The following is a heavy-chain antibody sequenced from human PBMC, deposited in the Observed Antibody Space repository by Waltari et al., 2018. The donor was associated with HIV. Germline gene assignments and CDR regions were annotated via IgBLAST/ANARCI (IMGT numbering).Heavy chain of an antibody. CDR2: IYYSGST. D-gene: IGHD3-3*01. V-gene: IGHV4-39*01. CDR1: GGSISSSSYY. Sequence: QLQLQESGPGLVKPSETLSLTCTVSGGSISSSSYYWGWIRPPPGKGLEWIGSIYYSGSTYYNPSLKSRVTISVDTSKNQFSLKLSSVTAADTAVYYCARRDGYNFWGGWFDPWGQGTLVTVSS. CDR3: ARRDGYNFWGGWFDP. J-gene: IGHJ5*02.